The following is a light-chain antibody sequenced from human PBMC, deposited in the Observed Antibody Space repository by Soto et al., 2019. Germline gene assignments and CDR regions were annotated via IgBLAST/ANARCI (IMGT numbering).Light chain of an antibody. CDR2: EVS. J-gene: IGLJ2*01. V-gene: IGLV2-8*01. CDR1: SSDVGGYNY. Sequence: QSVLTQPSPASGSPGQSVTISCTGSSSDVGGYNYVSWYQQHPGTAPKLMIYEVSKRPSGVPDRLSGSKSGNTASLTVSGLQAEDEADYYHSSYGGRSTVVFGGGTKVTVL. CDR3: SSYGGRSTVV.